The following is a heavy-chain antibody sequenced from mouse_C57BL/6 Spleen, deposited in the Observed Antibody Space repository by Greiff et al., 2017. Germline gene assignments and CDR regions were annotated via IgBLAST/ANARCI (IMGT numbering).Heavy chain of an antibody. V-gene: IGHV1-7*01. Sequence: QVQLQQSGAELAKPGASVKLSCKASGYTFTSYWMHWVKQRPGKGLEWIGYISPSSGYTKYNQKFKDKATLTADKSPSTAYMQLSSLTYEDSAVYYWATLTTVVATHDHWGQGPTLTVSS. CDR1: GYTFTSYW. J-gene: IGHJ2*01. D-gene: IGHD1-1*01. CDR3: ATLTTVVATHDH. CDR2: ISPSSGYT.